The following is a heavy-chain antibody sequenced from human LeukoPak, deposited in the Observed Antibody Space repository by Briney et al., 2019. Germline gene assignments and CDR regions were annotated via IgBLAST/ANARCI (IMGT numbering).Heavy chain of an antibody. J-gene: IGHJ5*02. CDR2: IIPMFATA. V-gene: IGHV1-69*13. CDR1: RGTFSSYA. Sequence: ASVKVSCKASRGTFSSYAISWVRQAPGQGLEWMGGIIPMFATANYAQKFQGRVTITADESTSTAYMELSSLRSEDTAVYYCARDSSDIVVVPAAIDNWFDPWGQGTLVTVSS. CDR3: ARDSSDIVVVPAAIDNWFDP. D-gene: IGHD2-2*01.